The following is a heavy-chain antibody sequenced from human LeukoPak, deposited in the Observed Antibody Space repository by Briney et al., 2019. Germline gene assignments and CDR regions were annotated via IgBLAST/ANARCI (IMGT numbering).Heavy chain of an antibody. CDR2: ISWNSGSI. J-gene: IGHJ3*02. V-gene: IGHV3-9*01. CDR1: GFTFDDYA. D-gene: IGHD1-26*01. Sequence: GGSLRLSCAASGFTFDDYAMHWVRRAPGKGLEWVSGISWNSGSIGYADSVKGRFTISRDNAKNSLYLQMNSLRAEDTALYYCAKDVVGATGAFDIWGQGTMVTVSS. CDR3: AKDVVGATGAFDI.